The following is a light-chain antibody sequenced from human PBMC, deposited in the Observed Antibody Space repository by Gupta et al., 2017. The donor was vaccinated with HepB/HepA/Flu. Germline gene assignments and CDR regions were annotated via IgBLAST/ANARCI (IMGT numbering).Light chain of an antibody. CDR1: QSVSSNY. Sequence: EIVLTQSPGTLSLSPGERATLSCRASQSVSSNYLAWYQQKPGQAPRLLIYGASSRATGIPDRFSGSGSGTDFTLTISRLEPEVFAVYYCQQYGSSPFGGGTKVEIK. CDR3: QQYGSSP. J-gene: IGKJ4*01. V-gene: IGKV3-20*01. CDR2: GAS.